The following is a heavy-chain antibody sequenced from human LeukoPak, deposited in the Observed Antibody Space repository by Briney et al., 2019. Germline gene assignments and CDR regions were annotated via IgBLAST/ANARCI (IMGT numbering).Heavy chain of an antibody. CDR3: AGVGMVREVIPHMDV. V-gene: IGHV4-39*07. D-gene: IGHD3-10*01. CDR2: INDNGST. CDR1: GGSISNNDYY. J-gene: IGHJ6*03. Sequence: SETLSLTCTVSGGSISNNDYYWGWIRQPPGKGLEWIREINDNGSTNYSPSLKSRITTSVDTSQKQFSLKVSSVTAADTAVYYCAGVGMVREVIPHMDVWGKGTTVTVSS.